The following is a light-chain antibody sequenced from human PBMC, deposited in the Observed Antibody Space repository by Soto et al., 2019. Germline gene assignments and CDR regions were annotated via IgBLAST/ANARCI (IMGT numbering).Light chain of an antibody. J-gene: IGLJ1*01. Sequence: QLVLTQPPSVSGAPGQRVIISCTGGSSNIGADYEAHWYQQLPGTAPKLLIYGNTNRPSGVPDRFSGSKSGSSASLAITGLQAEDEAEYYGQSYDNTLKGCVFGTGTKLTVL. CDR1: SSNIGADYE. CDR3: QSYDNTLKGCV. V-gene: IGLV1-40*01. CDR2: GNT.